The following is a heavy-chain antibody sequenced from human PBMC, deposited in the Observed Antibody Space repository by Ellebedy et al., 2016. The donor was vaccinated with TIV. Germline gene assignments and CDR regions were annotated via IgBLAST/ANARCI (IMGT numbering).Heavy chain of an antibody. V-gene: IGHV1-69*13. CDR3: TTVPAAMVGGRGGAFHL. J-gene: IGHJ3*01. CDR1: GGTSNIYV. CDR2: IIPIFGTA. D-gene: IGHD2-2*01. Sequence: SVKVSXXASGGTSNIYVLNWVRMGGIIPIFGTANYAQKFQGRVTITADESTSTVYMELSSLKSDDTALYYCTTVPAAMVGGRGGAFHLWGLGTMVTVSS.